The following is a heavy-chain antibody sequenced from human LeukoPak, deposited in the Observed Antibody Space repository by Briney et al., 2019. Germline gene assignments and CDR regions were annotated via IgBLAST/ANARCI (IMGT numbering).Heavy chain of an antibody. V-gene: IGHV4-4*07. D-gene: IGHD3-9*01. Sequence: SETLSLTCTVSGGSISSYYWSWIRQPAGKGLEWIGRIYTSGSTNYNPSLKSRVTISVDTSKNQFSLKLSSVTAADTAVYYCARATNVLRYFDWLSTTPSHAFDIWGQGTMVTVSS. CDR3: ARATNVLRYFDWLSTTPSHAFDI. J-gene: IGHJ3*02. CDR1: GGSISSYY. CDR2: IYTSGST.